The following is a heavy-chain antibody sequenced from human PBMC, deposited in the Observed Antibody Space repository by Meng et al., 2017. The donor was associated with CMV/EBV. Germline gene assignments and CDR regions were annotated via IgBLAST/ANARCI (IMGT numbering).Heavy chain of an antibody. CDR2: ISAYNGNT. D-gene: IGHD3-3*01. J-gene: IGHJ4*02. Sequence: ASVQVSCKASGYTFTSYGISWVRQAPGQGLEWMGWISAYNGNTNYAQKLQGRVTMTTDTSTSTAYMELRSLRSDDTAVYYCARGGEYYDFWSGPTIYYFDYWGQGTLVTVSS. CDR1: GYTFTSYG. CDR3: ARGGEYYDFWSGPTIYYFDY. V-gene: IGHV1-18*01.